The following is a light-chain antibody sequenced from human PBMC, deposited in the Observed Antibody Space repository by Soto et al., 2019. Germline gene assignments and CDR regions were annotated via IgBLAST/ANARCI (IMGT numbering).Light chain of an antibody. CDR2: SNN. Sequence: QSVLTQPPSASGTPGQRVTISCSGSSSNIESNTVNWYQQLPETAPKLLIYSNNERPSGVPDRFSGSKSGTSASLAISGLQSEDEADYYCTSFTTISTWVFGGGTKLTVL. V-gene: IGLV1-44*01. J-gene: IGLJ3*02. CDR3: TSFTTISTWV. CDR1: SSNIESNT.